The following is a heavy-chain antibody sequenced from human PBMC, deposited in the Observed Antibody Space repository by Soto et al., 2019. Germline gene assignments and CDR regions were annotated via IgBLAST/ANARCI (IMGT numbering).Heavy chain of an antibody. Sequence: GASVKVSCKASGYTFTSYGISWVRQAPGQGLEWMGWVSAYNGNTNYAQKLQGRVTMTTDTSTSTAYMELRSLRSDDTAVYYCARALGYCSRTSCYVDIMDVWGQGTTVTVSS. V-gene: IGHV1-18*01. CDR2: VSAYNGNT. J-gene: IGHJ6*02. CDR1: GYTFTSYG. CDR3: ARALGYCSRTSCYVDIMDV. D-gene: IGHD2-2*01.